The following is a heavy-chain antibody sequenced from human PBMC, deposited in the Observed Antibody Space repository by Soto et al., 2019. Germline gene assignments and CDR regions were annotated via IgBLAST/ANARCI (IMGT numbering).Heavy chain of an antibody. V-gene: IGHV1-18*01. Sequence: QVQLVQSGAEVKKPGASVKVSCKASGYTFTNYDISWVRQAPGQGLEWMGWISRDNGNTNYAQKVQDRVTMTTDTSTNTAYMELRSLRSDDTAVYYWSRADIVATILFYGMDVWGQGTTVTVSS. CDR1: GYTFTNYD. D-gene: IGHD5-12*01. CDR3: SRADIVATILFYGMDV. CDR2: ISRDNGNT. J-gene: IGHJ6*02.